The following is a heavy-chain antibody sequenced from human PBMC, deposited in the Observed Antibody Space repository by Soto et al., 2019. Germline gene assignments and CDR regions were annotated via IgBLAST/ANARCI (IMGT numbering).Heavy chain of an antibody. V-gene: IGHV1-69*08. Sequence: QVQLAQSGAEVKKPGSSVKVSCKASGGTFRSYTISWVRQAPGQGLEWMGRIIPILGIANYAQKFQGRVTITADKSTSTAYMELSSLRSEDTAVYYCAREPVVIAAAGTFELAGWFDPWGQGTLVTVSS. D-gene: IGHD6-13*01. CDR3: AREPVVIAAAGTFELAGWFDP. CDR2: IIPILGIA. J-gene: IGHJ5*02. CDR1: GGTFRSYT.